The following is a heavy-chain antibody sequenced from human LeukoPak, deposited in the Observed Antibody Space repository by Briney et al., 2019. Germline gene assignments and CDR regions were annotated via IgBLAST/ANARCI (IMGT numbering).Heavy chain of an antibody. D-gene: IGHD1-26*01. J-gene: IGHJ4*02. CDR2: IYYSGST. CDR3: ARGTRGVGATDY. Sequence: SETLSLTCTVSGGSISSYYWSWIRQPPGKGLEWIGYIYYSGSTNYNPSLKSRVTISVDTSKNQFSLKLSSVTAADTAVYCCARGTRGVGATDYWGQGTLVTVSS. CDR1: GGSISSYY. V-gene: IGHV4-59*01.